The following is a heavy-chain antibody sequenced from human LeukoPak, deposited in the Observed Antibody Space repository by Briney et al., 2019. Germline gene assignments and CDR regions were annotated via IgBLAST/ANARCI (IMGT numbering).Heavy chain of an antibody. V-gene: IGHV3-9*01. Sequence: PGGSLRLSCAASGFTFDDYAMLWVRQAPGKGLEWVSGISWNSGSIGYADSVKGRFTISRDNAKKSLYLQMNSLRAEDTALYYCAKDFGSWYYFDYWGQGTLVTVSS. CDR1: GFTFDDYA. CDR3: AKDFGSWYYFDY. D-gene: IGHD6-13*01. CDR2: ISWNSGSI. J-gene: IGHJ4*02.